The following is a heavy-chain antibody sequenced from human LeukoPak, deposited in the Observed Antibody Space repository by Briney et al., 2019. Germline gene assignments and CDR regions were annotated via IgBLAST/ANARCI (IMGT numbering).Heavy chain of an antibody. D-gene: IGHD5-12*01. CDR1: GFTFSTYT. V-gene: IGHV3-48*01. Sequence: GGSLRLSCAASGFTFSTYTMNWVRQAPGKGLEWVSYISSSSSTIYYADSVKGRFTISRDNAKNSLYLQMNSLRAEDTAVYYCARVATTNAFDIWGQGTMVTVSS. CDR2: ISSSSSTI. CDR3: ARVATTNAFDI. J-gene: IGHJ3*02.